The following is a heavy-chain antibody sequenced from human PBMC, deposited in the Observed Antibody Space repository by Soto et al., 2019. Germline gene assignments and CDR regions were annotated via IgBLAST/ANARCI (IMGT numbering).Heavy chain of an antibody. J-gene: IGHJ4*02. CDR2: IYYSGST. D-gene: IGHD5-12*01. CDR1: GGSISSGDYY. CDR3: DRSRDGYNWLDY. Sequence: TLSLTCTVSGGSISSGDYYWSWIRQPPGKGLEWIGYIYYSGSTYYNPSLKSRVTISVDTSKNQFSLKLSSVTAADTAVYYCDRSRDGYNWLDYWGQGTLVTVSS. V-gene: IGHV4-30-4*01.